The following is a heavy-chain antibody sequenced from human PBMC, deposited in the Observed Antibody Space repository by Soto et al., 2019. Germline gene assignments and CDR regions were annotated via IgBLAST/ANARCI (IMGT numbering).Heavy chain of an antibody. CDR3: ARDVLLWFGELLPGYYYYGIDV. V-gene: IGHV3-33*01. CDR2: IWYDGSNK. Sequence: QVQLVESGGGVVQPGRSLRLSCAASGFTFSSYGMHWVRQAPGKGLEWVAVIWYDGSNKYYADSVKGRFTISRDNSKNTLYLKMNSLRAEDTAVYYCARDVLLWFGELLPGYYYYGIDVWGQGTTVTVSS. CDR1: GFTFSSYG. J-gene: IGHJ6*02. D-gene: IGHD3-10*01.